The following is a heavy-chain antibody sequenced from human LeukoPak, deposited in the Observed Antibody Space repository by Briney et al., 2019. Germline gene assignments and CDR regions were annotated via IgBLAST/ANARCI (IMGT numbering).Heavy chain of an antibody. CDR3: ARNRGDPSYFDY. V-gene: IGHV3-21*01. D-gene: IGHD4-17*01. CDR1: GFTFNGYS. J-gene: IGHJ4*02. Sequence: GGSLRLSCTASGFTFNGYSMNWVRQAPGKGLEWVSSISTSSSYIYYADSVMGRFTISRNNPKNSLYLQMNSLRAEDTAVYYCARNRGDPSYFDYWGQGTLVTVSS. CDR2: ISTSSSYI.